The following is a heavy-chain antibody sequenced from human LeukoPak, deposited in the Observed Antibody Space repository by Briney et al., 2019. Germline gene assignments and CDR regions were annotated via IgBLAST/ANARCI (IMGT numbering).Heavy chain of an antibody. J-gene: IGHJ4*02. CDR2: MNPNSGDT. CDR1: GYTFTSYD. Sequence: VASVKVSCKASGYTFTSYDINWVRQATGQGLEWMGWMNPNSGDTGYAQKFQGRVTMTRNTSISTAYMGLSSLRSEDTAVYYCARVTYYYDRSGYYYLGYWGQGTLVTVSS. D-gene: IGHD3-22*01. V-gene: IGHV1-8*01. CDR3: ARVTYYYDRSGYYYLGY.